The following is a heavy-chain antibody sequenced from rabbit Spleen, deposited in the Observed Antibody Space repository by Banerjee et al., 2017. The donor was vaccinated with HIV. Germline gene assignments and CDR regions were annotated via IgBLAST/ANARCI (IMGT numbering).Heavy chain of an antibody. V-gene: IGHV1S40*01. CDR3: ARARDTYDDVGDYARLDL. J-gene: IGHJ6*01. CDR2: IYNGDGTT. CDR1: GFSFSGSLY. Sequence: QSLEESGGDLVQPGTSLTLTCKASGFSFSGSLYICWVRQAPGKGLEWIACIYNGDGTTYYASWVNGRFTVSKTSSTTVTLRMTSLTGADTATYFCARARDTYDDVGDYARLDLWGPGTLVTVS. D-gene: IGHD2-1*01.